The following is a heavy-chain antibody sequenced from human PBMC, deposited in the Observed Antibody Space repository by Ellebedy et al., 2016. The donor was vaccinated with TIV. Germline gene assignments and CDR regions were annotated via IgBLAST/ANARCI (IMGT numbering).Heavy chain of an antibody. V-gene: IGHV3-30*02. Sequence: PGGSLRLSCAASGFTFSAYGMHWVLQAPGKGLEWVTYIRYDGSNKYYADSVKGRFTISRDNSKNTLFLEMNSLRAEDTAIYYCAGLWFGDSPRDNRDYWGRGTLVTVSS. CDR3: AGLWFGDSPRDNRDY. CDR2: IRYDGSNK. CDR1: GFTFSAYG. J-gene: IGHJ4*02. D-gene: IGHD3-10*01.